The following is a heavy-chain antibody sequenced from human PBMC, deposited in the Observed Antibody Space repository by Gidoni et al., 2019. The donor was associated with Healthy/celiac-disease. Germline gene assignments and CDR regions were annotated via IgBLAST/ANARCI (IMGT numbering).Heavy chain of an antibody. J-gene: IGHJ4*02. Sequence: EVQLLESGGGLVQPGGSLRLSCAASGFTFSSYAMSWVRQAPGKGLEWVSAISGSGGSTYYADSVKGRFTISRDNSKNTLYLQMNSLRAEDTAVYYCAKPRYSSGWPREMYYFDYWGQGTLVTVSS. CDR3: AKPRYSSGWPREMYYFDY. CDR2: ISGSGGST. D-gene: IGHD6-19*01. V-gene: IGHV3-23*01. CDR1: GFTFSSYA.